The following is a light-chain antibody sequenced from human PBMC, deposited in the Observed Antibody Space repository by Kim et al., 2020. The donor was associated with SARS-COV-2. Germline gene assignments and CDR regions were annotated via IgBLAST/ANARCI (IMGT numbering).Light chain of an antibody. Sequence: ASVGDRVTIACRASKSISDFLAWYQQKPGKAPKLLIYRASNLKSGVPSRFSGSGSGTEFTLTTSSLQPDDFATYYCQQYRSYPWTFGQGTKVDIK. CDR2: RAS. CDR3: QQYRSYPWT. J-gene: IGKJ1*01. CDR1: KSISDF. V-gene: IGKV1-5*03.